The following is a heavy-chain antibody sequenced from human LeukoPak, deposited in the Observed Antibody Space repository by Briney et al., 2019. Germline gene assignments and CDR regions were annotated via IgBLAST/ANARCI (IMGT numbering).Heavy chain of an antibody. D-gene: IGHD3-22*01. CDR1: GFTFSSYW. Sequence: PGGSLRLSCAASGFTFSSYWMSWVRQAPGKGLEWVANIKQDGSEKYYVDSVEGRFTISRDNAKKSLYLQMNSLRAEDTAVYYCARGDTSGYYYRFFDYWGQGTLVTVSS. CDR3: ARGDTSGYYYRFFDY. CDR2: IKQDGSEK. V-gene: IGHV3-7*01. J-gene: IGHJ4*02.